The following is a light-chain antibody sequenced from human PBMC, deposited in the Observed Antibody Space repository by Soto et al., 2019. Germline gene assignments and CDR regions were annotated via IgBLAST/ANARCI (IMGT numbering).Light chain of an antibody. CDR3: LQSDSFPHT. CDR2: ASS. Sequence: DIQMTQSPSSVSASVGDRVTLTCRASQGISSWLAWYQQKPGKAPKLLIYASSSLQSGVPSSFSGSGSGTHFTLTISSLQPEDSATYYCLQSDSFPHTFGQGTKLEIK. CDR1: QGISSW. J-gene: IGKJ2*01. V-gene: IGKV1-12*01.